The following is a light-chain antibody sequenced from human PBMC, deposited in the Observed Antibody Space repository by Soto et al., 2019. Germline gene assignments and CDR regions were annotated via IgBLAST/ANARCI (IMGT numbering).Light chain of an antibody. CDR1: ETIIDY. J-gene: IGKJ2*01. V-gene: IGKV1-39*01. CDR3: QQSFGAPRT. Sequence: DLQMSQSPSSLSASVGDSVTITCRASETIIDYLNWYQQQPGEAPKLLIFSASSLHSGVPSRFRGSGSGTHFTLTISSLQPEDFATYFCQQSFGAPRTFGQGTKLQAK. CDR2: SAS.